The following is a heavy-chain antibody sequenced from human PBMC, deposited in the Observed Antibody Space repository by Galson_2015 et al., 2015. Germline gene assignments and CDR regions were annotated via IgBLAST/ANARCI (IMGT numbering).Heavy chain of an antibody. J-gene: IGHJ2*01. CDR2: VTGSGFST. Sequence: SLRLSCAASGFTFTNYAMSWVRQAPGKGLEWVSAVTGSGFSTYYADSVKGRFTISRDNSKNTLYLQMNSLRAEDTAVYYCAKDKDTSSWPSGPNYCFDLWGRGTLVTVSS. CDR1: GFTFTNYA. D-gene: IGHD6-13*01. V-gene: IGHV3-23*01. CDR3: AKDKDTSSWPSGPNYCFDL.